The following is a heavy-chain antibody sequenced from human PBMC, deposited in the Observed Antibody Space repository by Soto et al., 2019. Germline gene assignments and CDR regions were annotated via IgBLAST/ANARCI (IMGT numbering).Heavy chain of an antibody. J-gene: IGHJ6*01. CDR3: AKGLMGGYYYGMDV. V-gene: IGHV3-30*18. Sequence: QVQLVESGGGVVQPGRSLRLSCAASGFTFSSYGMHWVRQAPGKGLEWVAVISYDGSNKYYADSVKGRFTISRDNSKNTLYLQMNSLRAEDTAVYYCAKGLMGGYYYGMDVW. CDR2: ISYDGSNK. CDR1: GFTFSSYG. D-gene: IGHD2-15*01.